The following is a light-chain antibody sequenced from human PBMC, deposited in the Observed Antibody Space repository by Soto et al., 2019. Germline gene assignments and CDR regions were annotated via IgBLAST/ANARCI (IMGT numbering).Light chain of an antibody. J-gene: IGKJ1*01. CDR1: QSVSSSY. Sequence: EIVLTHSPGTLSLSPGEMATLSFRASQSVSSSYLAWYQQKPGQAPRLLIYGASSRATDIPDRFSGSGSGTDFTLTISRLEPEDFAVYYCRQYGSSQITFGQGTKVDIK. CDR2: GAS. V-gene: IGKV3-20*01. CDR3: RQYGSSQIT.